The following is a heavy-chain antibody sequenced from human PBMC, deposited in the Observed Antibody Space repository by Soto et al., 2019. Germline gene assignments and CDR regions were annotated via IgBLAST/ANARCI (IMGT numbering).Heavy chain of an antibody. CDR2: ISYDGSNK. CDR1: GFTFSSYA. Sequence: PGGSLRLSCAASGFTFSSYAMHWVRQAPGKGLEWVAVISYDGSNKYYADSVKGRFTISRDNSKNTLYLQMNSLRAEDTAVYYCARELSSWYGEDYYYGMDVWGQGTTVTVSS. D-gene: IGHD6-13*01. V-gene: IGHV3-30-3*01. CDR3: ARELSSWYGEDYYYGMDV. J-gene: IGHJ6*02.